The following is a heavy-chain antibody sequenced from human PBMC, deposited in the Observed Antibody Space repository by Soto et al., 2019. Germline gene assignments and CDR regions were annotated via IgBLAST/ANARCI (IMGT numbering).Heavy chain of an antibody. CDR1: GYIIKNYW. V-gene: IGHV5-51*01. CDR2: IFPDDSDT. Sequence: GESLKISCKASGYIIKNYWIGWVRQVPGQGLEWMGIIFPDDSDTRYSPSFQGHVTISVDKSISTAYVQWSSLKASDSAIYYCFRGGVTSRTFDYWGQGTLVTVSS. D-gene: IGHD3-16*01. J-gene: IGHJ4*02. CDR3: FRGGVTSRTFDY.